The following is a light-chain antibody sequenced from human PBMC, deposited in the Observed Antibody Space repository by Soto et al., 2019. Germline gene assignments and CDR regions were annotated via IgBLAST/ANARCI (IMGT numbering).Light chain of an antibody. CDR3: QQRSNWPPWT. CDR2: DAS. J-gene: IGKJ1*01. V-gene: IGKV3-11*01. Sequence: EIVLTQSPGTLSLSPGERATLSCRASQSVSSSDLAWYQQKPGQAPRLLIYDASNRATGIPARFSGSGSGTDFTLTISSLEPEDFAVYYCQQRSNWPPWTFGQGTKVEIK. CDR1: QSVSSSD.